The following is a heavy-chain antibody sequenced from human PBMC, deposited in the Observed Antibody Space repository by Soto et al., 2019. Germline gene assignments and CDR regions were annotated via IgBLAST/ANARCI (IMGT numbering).Heavy chain of an antibody. J-gene: IGHJ6*02. CDR1: GYTFTSYG. V-gene: IGHV1-18*01. CDR3: ARRPRNYAGGDYYYGMDV. D-gene: IGHD1-7*01. CDR2: ISAYNGNT. Sequence: QVQLVQSGAEVKKPGASVKVSCKASGYTFTSYGISWVRQAPGQGLEWMGWISAYNGNTNYAQKLQGRVTMTTDPSTSTAYMELRSLRSDDTAVYYCARRPRNYAGGDYYYGMDVWGQGTTVTVSS.